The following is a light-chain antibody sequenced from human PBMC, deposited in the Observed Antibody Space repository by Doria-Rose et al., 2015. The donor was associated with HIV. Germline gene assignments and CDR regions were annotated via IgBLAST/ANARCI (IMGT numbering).Light chain of an antibody. V-gene: IGKV3-20*01. CDR1: QSFSSTY. CDR2: DGS. CDR3: HQYGTSWT. J-gene: IGKJ1*01. Sequence: LSPGEGATLSCRASQSFSSTYLAWYQQKPGQAPSLLIYDGSTRATGIPDRFSASGSGTDFTLTINRLEPEDFALYYCHQYGTSWTFGQGTKVEI.